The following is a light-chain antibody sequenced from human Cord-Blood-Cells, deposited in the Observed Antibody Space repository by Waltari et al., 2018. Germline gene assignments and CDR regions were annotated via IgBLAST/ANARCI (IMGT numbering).Light chain of an antibody. Sequence: ELVMTQSPATLSVSPGERATLSCRASQSVSSNLAWYQQKPGGAPRLLIYGASTRATGIPARFSGSGSGTEFTLTISSLQSEDFAVYYCQQYNNWPPYTFGQGTKLEIK. CDR2: GAS. CDR1: QSVSSN. J-gene: IGKJ2*01. CDR3: QQYNNWPPYT. V-gene: IGKV3-15*01.